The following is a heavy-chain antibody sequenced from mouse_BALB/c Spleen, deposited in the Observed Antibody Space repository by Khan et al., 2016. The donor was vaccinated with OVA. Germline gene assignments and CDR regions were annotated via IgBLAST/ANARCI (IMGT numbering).Heavy chain of an antibody. V-gene: IGHV3-8*02. D-gene: IGHD1-1*01. CDR3: TCELRGFAY. J-gene: IGHJ3*01. CDR1: GDSITSGY. Sequence: EVQLQESGPSLVKPSQTLSLTCSVTGDSITSGYWNWIRKFPGNKLEYMGYISYSGNSYYNPSLKSRISVTRDTSKTQYYLQLNAVTTEDTATYSSTCELRGFAYWGQGTLVTVSA. CDR2: ISYSGNS.